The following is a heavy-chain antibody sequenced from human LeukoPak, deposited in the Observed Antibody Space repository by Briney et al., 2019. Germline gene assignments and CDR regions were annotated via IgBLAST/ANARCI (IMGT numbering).Heavy chain of an antibody. D-gene: IGHD6-19*01. Sequence: GGSLRLSCAASGFTFSSYSMNWVRQAPGKGLEWVSSISSSSSYIYYADSVKGRFTISRGNAKNSLYLQMNSLRAEDTAVYYCARKSGWFLDYWGQGTLVTVSS. CDR1: GFTFSSYS. V-gene: IGHV3-21*01. J-gene: IGHJ4*02. CDR3: ARKSGWFLDY. CDR2: ISSSSSYI.